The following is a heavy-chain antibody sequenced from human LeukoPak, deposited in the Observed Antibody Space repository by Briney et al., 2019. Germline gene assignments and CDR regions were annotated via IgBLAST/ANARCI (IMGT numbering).Heavy chain of an antibody. CDR1: GFTFSSYA. V-gene: IGHV3-23*01. CDR3: ARDPSMVRGVIFDY. J-gene: IGHJ4*02. Sequence: GGYLRLSCAASGFTFSSYAMSWVRQAPGKGLEWVSAISGSGGSTYYADSVKGRFTISRDNSKNTLYLQMNSLRAEDTAVYYCARDPSMVRGVIFDYWGQGTLVTVSS. CDR2: ISGSGGST. D-gene: IGHD3-10*01.